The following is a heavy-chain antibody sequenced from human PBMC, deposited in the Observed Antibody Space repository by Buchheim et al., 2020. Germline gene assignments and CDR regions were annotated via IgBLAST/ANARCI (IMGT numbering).Heavy chain of an antibody. CDR1: GFTFSSYW. CDR2: INSDGSST. V-gene: IGHV3-74*01. J-gene: IGHJ4*02. Sequence: EVQLVESGGGLVQPGGSLRLSCAASGFTFSSYWMHWVRQAPGKGLVWVSRINSDGSSTSYADSVKGRFTISRDNAKNTLYLQMNSLRAEDTAVYYCARGLGTQHEINYDILTGYLYWGQGTL. CDR3: ARGLGTQHEINYDILTGYLY. D-gene: IGHD3-9*01.